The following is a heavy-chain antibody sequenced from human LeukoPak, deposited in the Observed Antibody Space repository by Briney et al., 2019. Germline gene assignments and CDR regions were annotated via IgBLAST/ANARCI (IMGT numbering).Heavy chain of an antibody. D-gene: IGHD6-19*01. CDR2: ITDNGLSI. Sequence: GGSPRLSCAASGFTFKNYHMNWVRQVPGKGPEWVSSITDNGLSIYYADSVKGRFTISRDNAENSLYLQMDSLRAEDTAVYCCAREAVSGSSYFDYWGLGTLVTVSS. J-gene: IGHJ4*02. V-gene: IGHV3-21*01. CDR1: GFTFKNYH. CDR3: AREAVSGSSYFDY.